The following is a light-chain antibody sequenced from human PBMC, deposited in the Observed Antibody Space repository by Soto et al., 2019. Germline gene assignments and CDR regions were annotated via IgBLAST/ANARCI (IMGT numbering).Light chain of an antibody. J-gene: IGLJ2*01. CDR2: EVS. CDR1: SSDVGGYSY. Sequence: QSVLTQPPSASGSSGQSVTISCTGASSDVGGYSYVSWYQQHPGKAPKLMIYEVSKRPSGVPDRFSGSKSGNTASLTVSGLQAEDEADYYCSSYGGSNNLVFGGGTKLTVL. V-gene: IGLV2-8*01. CDR3: SSYGGSNNLV.